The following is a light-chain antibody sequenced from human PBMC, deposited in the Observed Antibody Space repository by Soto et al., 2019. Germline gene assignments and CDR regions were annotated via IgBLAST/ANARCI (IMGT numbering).Light chain of an antibody. J-gene: IGKJ5*01. CDR2: AAS. V-gene: IGKV1-39*01. CDR3: QQSYSNPIT. Sequence: IQMTQSPSSLSASVGDRVTITCRASQSITNYLNWYQQKPGKAPKLLIYAASSLQSGVPSRFSGSGSGTDFTLTISSLQPEDFATYYCQQSYSNPITFGQGTRLATK. CDR1: QSITNY.